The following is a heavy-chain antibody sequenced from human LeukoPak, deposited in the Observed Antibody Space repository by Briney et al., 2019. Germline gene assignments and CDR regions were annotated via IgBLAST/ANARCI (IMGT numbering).Heavy chain of an antibody. CDR3: ARKTGYYGSGSRALGWFDP. CDR1: GYTFTGYY. Sequence: ASVKVSCKASGYTFTGYYMHWVRQAPGQGLEWMGWINPNSGGTNYAQKFQGRVTMTRDTSISTAYMELSRLRSDDTAVYYGARKTGYYGSGSRALGWFDPWGQGTLVTVSS. D-gene: IGHD3-10*01. J-gene: IGHJ5*02. CDR2: INPNSGGT. V-gene: IGHV1-2*02.